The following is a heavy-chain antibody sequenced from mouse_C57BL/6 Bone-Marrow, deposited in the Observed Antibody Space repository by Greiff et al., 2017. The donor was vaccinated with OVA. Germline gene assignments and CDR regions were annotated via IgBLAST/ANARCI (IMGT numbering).Heavy chain of an antibody. CDR3: AKGGYSNYNYAMDY. V-gene: IGHV5-17*01. Sequence: EVHLVESGGGLVKPGGSLKLSCAASGFTFSDYGMHWVRQAPEKGLEWVAYISGGSSTIYYADTVKGRFTISRDNAKNTLFLQMTSLRSEDTAMYYCAKGGYSNYNYAMDYWGQGTSVTVSS. CDR1: GFTFSDYG. J-gene: IGHJ4*01. D-gene: IGHD2-5*01. CDR2: ISGGSSTI.